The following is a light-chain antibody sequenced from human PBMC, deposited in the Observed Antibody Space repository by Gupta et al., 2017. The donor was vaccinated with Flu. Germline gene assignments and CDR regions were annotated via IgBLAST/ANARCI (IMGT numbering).Light chain of an antibody. CDR1: ALPNQY. CDR2: KDT. J-gene: IGLJ1*01. V-gene: IGLV3-25*03. CDR3: QSADSTSTYYV. Sequence: GQTARITCSGDALPNQYVYWFQQKPGQAPALLIYKDTERPSGIPERFSASGSGTTGTLTISGVQAEDEADYYCQSADSTSTYYVFGAGTKVTVL.